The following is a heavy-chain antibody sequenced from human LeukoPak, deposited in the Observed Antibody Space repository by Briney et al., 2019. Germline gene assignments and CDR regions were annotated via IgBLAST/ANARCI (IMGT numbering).Heavy chain of an antibody. CDR1: GGSISSYY. J-gene: IGHJ4*02. CDR3: AREVKVGNTDTGYYFDY. CDR2: IYYSGST. D-gene: IGHD2/OR15-2a*01. V-gene: IGHV4-59*01. Sequence: SETLSLTCTVSGGSISSYYWSWIRQPPGKGLEWIRYIYYSGSTNYNPSLKRRVTISVDTSKSQFSLKLNSVTAADTAVYYCAREVKVGNTDTGYYFDYWGQGILVTVSS.